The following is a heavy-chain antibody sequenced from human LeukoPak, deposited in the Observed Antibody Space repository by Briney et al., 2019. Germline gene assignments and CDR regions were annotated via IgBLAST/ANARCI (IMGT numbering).Heavy chain of an antibody. D-gene: IGHD3-9*01. CDR3: AKDHLSRYYDILTVMDV. Sequence: GRSLRLSCAASGFTFDDYAMHWVRQAPGKGLEWVSAISGSGGSTYYADSVKGRFTISRDNSKNTLYLQMNSLRAEDTAVYYCAKDHLSRYYDILTVMDVWGQGTTVTVSS. CDR2: ISGSGGST. V-gene: IGHV3-23*01. CDR1: GFTFDDYA. J-gene: IGHJ6*02.